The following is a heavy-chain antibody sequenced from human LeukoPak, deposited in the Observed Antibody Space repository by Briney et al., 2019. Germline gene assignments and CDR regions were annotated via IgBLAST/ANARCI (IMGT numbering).Heavy chain of an antibody. V-gene: IGHV1-8*01. CDR3: ARGRYYDFWSGYYPAPDY. D-gene: IGHD3-3*01. Sequence: GASVKVSCKASGYTFTSYDINWVRQATGQGLEWMGWMNPNSGNTGYAQKFQGRVTMTRNTSISTAYMELSSLRSEDTAVYYCARGRYYDFWSGYYPAPDYWGQGTLVTVSP. CDR1: GYTFTSYD. J-gene: IGHJ4*02. CDR2: MNPNSGNT.